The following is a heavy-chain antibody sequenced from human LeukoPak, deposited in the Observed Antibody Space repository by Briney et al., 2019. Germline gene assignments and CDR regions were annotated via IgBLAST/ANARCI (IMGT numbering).Heavy chain of an antibody. Sequence: SETLSLTCTVSGYSISSGYYWGWIRQPPGKGLEWIGSIYHSGSTYYNPSLKSLVTISVDTSKNQFFLKLSSVTAADTAVYYCVRDRTYYYDSSAYDYWGQGTLVTVSS. CDR1: GYSISSGYY. D-gene: IGHD3-22*01. J-gene: IGHJ4*02. V-gene: IGHV4-38-2*02. CDR2: IYHSGST. CDR3: VRDRTYYYDSSAYDY.